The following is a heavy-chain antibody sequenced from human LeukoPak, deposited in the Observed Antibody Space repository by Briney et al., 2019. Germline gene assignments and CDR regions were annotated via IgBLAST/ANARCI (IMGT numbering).Heavy chain of an antibody. J-gene: IGHJ5*02. D-gene: IGHD3-22*01. CDR2: VFNNGGT. V-gene: IGHV4-59*08. CDR1: GGSLSNYY. Sequence: SETLSLTCTVSGGSLSNYYWSWIRQPPGKGLEWIGTVFNNGGTYYNPSLESRVTISVDTSKNQFSLRLSSVTAADTALYYCARHVGSGGYFLHWFDPWGQGTLVTVSS. CDR3: ARHVGSGGYFLHWFDP.